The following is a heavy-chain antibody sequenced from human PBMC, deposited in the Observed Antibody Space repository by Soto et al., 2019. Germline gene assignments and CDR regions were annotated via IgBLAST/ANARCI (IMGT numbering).Heavy chain of an antibody. Sequence: GGSLRLSCAASGFTFSGSAMHWVRQSSGKGLEWVGRIRSKANSYATAYAASVKGRFTISRDDSKNTAYLQMGSLRAEDMAVYYCARSVWIIPFAFDIWGQGTMVTVSS. CDR2: IRSKANSYAT. J-gene: IGHJ3*02. V-gene: IGHV3-73*01. CDR1: GFTFSGSA. D-gene: IGHD2-2*03. CDR3: ARSVWIIPFAFDI.